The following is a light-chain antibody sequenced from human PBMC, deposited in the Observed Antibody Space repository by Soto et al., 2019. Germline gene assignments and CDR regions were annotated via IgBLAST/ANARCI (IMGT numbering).Light chain of an antibody. V-gene: IGKV3-11*01. J-gene: IGKJ5*01. Sequence: EIVLTQSPATLSLSPGERATLSCRASQSVSSYLAWYQQKPGQAPRLLIYDASKRPTGIPARLSGSGSGTDFTLTISSLEPEDFAVYYCQQRSNWPPKITFGQGTRLEIK. CDR3: QQRSNWPPKIT. CDR1: QSVSSY. CDR2: DAS.